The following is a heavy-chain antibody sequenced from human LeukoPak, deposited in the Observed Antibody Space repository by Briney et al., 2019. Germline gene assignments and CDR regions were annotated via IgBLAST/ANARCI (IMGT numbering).Heavy chain of an antibody. V-gene: IGHV4-59*01. Sequence: SETLSLTCTVPGGSISSYYWSWIRQPPGKGLEWIGYIYYSGSTNYNPSLKSRVTISVDTSKNQFSLKLSSVTAADTAVYYCARVRRYCSGGSCFDAFDIWGQGTMVTVSS. J-gene: IGHJ3*02. D-gene: IGHD2-15*01. CDR1: GGSISSYY. CDR2: IYYSGST. CDR3: ARVRRYCSGGSCFDAFDI.